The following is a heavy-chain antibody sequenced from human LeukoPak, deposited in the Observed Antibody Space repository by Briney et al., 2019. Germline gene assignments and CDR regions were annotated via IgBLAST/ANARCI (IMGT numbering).Heavy chain of an antibody. CDR3: ARSQTNDMVTKRTLEY. J-gene: IGHJ4*02. Sequence: SETLSLTCTVSGGSLSSRSYYWGWIRQSPETGLEWIASIYYDGTTYYNPSLRSRVTISADSSRSQFSLTLSPVTAADTAIYYCARSQTNDMVTKRTLEYWGQGTLVTVSS. CDR1: GGSLSSRSYY. CDR2: IYYDGTT. V-gene: IGHV4-39*01. D-gene: IGHD2-21*02.